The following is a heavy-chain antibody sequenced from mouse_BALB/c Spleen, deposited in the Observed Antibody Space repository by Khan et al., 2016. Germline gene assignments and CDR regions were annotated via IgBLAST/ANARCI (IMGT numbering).Heavy chain of an antibody. CDR3: ASSGYRSLNY. D-gene: IGHD2-14*01. J-gene: IGHJ2*01. CDR1: GYTFSSYW. CDR2: IFPGSGST. V-gene: IGHV1-9*01. Sequence: VQLQESGAELMKPGASVKISCKATGYTFSSYWIEWVKQRPGPSLEWIGEIFPGSGSTNNNDKFKGKATFTADTSSNTAYMQLRSLTSADSAVYYWASSGYRSLNYWGQGTTLTVSS.